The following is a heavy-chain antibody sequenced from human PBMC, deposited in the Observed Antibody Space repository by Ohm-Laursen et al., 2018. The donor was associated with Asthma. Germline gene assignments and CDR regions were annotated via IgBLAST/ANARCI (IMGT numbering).Heavy chain of an antibody. V-gene: IGHV4-34*01. Sequence: SETLSLTCAVYGGSFSGYYWSWIRQPPGKGLEWIGEINHSGSTNYNPSLKSRVTIPVDTSKNQFSLKLSSVTAADTAVYYCARDVVVPAAMRGYSGLGYYYYGMDVWGQGTTVTVSS. J-gene: IGHJ6*02. CDR1: GGSFSGYY. CDR3: ARDVVVPAAMRGYSGLGYYYYGMDV. D-gene: IGHD2-2*01. CDR2: INHSGST.